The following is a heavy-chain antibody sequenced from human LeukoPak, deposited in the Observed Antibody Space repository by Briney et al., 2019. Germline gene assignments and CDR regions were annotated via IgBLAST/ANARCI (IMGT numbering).Heavy chain of an antibody. Sequence: GGSLRLSCAASGFTVSSNYMSWVRQAPGKGLEWVSVIYSGGSTYYADSVKGRFTISRDNSENTLYLQMNSLRAEDTAVYYCARVHTAMVTFDYWGQGTLVTVSS. V-gene: IGHV3-53*01. D-gene: IGHD5-18*01. CDR2: IYSGGST. CDR3: ARVHTAMVTFDY. CDR1: GFTVSSNY. J-gene: IGHJ4*02.